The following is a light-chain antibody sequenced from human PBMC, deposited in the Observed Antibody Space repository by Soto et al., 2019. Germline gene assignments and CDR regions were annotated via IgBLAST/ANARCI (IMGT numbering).Light chain of an antibody. CDR3: LQLYNFSWT. CDR1: QDISNY. J-gene: IGKJ1*01. Sequence: IQMTQSPSSLSASVGDRVTITCQASQDISNYLNWYQQKPGKAPKLLIYKASTLKSGVPSRFSGSGSGTEFTLTISRLQPEDFATYYCLQLYNFSWTFGQGTKV. V-gene: IGKV1-6*01. CDR2: KAS.